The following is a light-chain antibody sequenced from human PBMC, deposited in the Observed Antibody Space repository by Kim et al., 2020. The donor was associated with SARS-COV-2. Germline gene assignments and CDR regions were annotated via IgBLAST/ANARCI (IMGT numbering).Light chain of an antibody. Sequence: IVLTQSPGTLSLSPGERATLSCRASQSVSSSYLAWYQQKPGQAPRLLIYGASSRATGIPDRFSGSGSGTDFTLTISSLGPDDFAVYCCQQYGSSPSYSFGQGTKLEI. J-gene: IGKJ2*03. CDR2: GAS. CDR1: QSVSSSY. V-gene: IGKV3-20*01. CDR3: QQYGSSPSYS.